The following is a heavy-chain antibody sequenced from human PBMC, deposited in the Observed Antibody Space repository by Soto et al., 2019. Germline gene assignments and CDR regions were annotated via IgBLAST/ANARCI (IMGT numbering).Heavy chain of an antibody. D-gene: IGHD6-25*01. Sequence: ASVKVSCKASGYTFTGYYMHWVRQAPGQGLEWMGWINPNSGGTNYAQKFQGWVTMTRDTSISTAYMELSRLRSDDTAVYYCARAVFAQRLPKVFFNIGGQGTMVPVS. CDR3: ARAVFAQRLPKVFFNI. J-gene: IGHJ3*02. CDR1: GYTFTGYY. CDR2: INPNSGGT. V-gene: IGHV1-2*04.